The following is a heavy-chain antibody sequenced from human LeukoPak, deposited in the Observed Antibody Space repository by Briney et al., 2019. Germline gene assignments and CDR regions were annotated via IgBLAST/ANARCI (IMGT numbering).Heavy chain of an antibody. CDR1: GFTFSNYW. Sequence: PGGSLRLSCAASGFTFSNYWMTWVRQAPGKGLEWVASIKKDVNYKYYVDSVKGRFTISRDNTKNSLDLQMSSLRVEDTAVYFCARDDGGYCSSTSCPIDYWGQGTLVTVSS. V-gene: IGHV3-7*01. CDR2: IKKDVNYK. CDR3: ARDDGGYCSSTSCPIDY. D-gene: IGHD2-2*01. J-gene: IGHJ4*02.